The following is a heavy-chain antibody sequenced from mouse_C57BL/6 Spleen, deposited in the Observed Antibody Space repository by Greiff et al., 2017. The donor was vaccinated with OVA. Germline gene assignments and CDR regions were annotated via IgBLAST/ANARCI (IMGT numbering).Heavy chain of an antibody. Sequence: VQLQQSGPELVKPGASVKISCTASGYTFTDYYINWVKQRPGQGLEWIGWIFPGSGSTYYNEKFKGKATLTVDKSSSTAYMLLSSLTSEDSAVYFCARHYGSHYWYFDVWGTGTTVTVSS. CDR2: IFPGSGST. CDR3: ARHYGSHYWYFDV. V-gene: IGHV1-75*01. J-gene: IGHJ1*03. CDR1: GYTFTDYY. D-gene: IGHD1-1*01.